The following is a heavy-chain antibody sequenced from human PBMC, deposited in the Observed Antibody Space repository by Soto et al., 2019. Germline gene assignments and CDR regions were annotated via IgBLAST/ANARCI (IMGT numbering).Heavy chain of an antibody. CDR2: INHSGST. D-gene: IGHD2-15*01. CDR1: GGSFSGYY. V-gene: IGHV4-34*01. CDR3: ARSRSVVVVAAMVFADY. Sequence: QVQLQQWGAGLLKPSETLSLTCAVYGGSFSGYYWSWIRQPPGKGLEWIGEINHSGSTNYNPSLKSRVTISVDTSKNQFSLKLSSVTAADTAVYYCARSRSVVVVAAMVFADYWGQGTLVTVSS. J-gene: IGHJ4*02.